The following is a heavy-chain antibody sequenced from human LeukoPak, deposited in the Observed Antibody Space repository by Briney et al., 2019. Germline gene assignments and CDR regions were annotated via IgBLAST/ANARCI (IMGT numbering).Heavy chain of an antibody. V-gene: IGHV1-24*01. CDR2: FDPEYGET. CDR1: GYTLTELS. Sequence: ASVKVSCKVSGYTLTELSIHWVRQAPGKGLEWMGGFDPEYGETVYAQKFQGRVTMTEDTSTDTTYMDLSSLKSEDTAVYYYATFTRGGSGNIRPYNWLDPWGQGTLVTVSS. CDR3: ATFTRGGSGNIRPYNWLDP. D-gene: IGHD3-10*01. J-gene: IGHJ5*02.